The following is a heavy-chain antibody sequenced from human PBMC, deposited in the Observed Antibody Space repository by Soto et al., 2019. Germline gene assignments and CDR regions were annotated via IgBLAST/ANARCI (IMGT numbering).Heavy chain of an antibody. CDR1: GFTFSSYS. CDR3: ARELGYCSGGIWHRGSDAFDI. D-gene: IGHD2-15*01. V-gene: IGHV3-21*01. CDR2: ISSSSSYI. J-gene: IGHJ3*02. Sequence: GGSLRLSCAASGFTFSSYSMNWVRQAPGKGLEWVSSISSSSSYIYYADSVKGRFTISRDNAKNALYLQMNSLRAEDKAVYYCARELGYCSGGIWHRGSDAFDILGQGTMVSGS.